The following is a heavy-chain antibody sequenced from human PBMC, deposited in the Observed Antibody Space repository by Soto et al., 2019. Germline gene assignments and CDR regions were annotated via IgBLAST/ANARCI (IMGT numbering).Heavy chain of an antibody. Sequence: EVQLVESGGGLVQPGGSLRLSCAASGFTFSSYWMHWVRQVPGKGLVWVSRIKSDGSRTDYADSVKGRLTISRDNGKNTLYLHMNSLRADDTAVYYCARDGLISVAGVDFDYWGRGTLVTVSS. D-gene: IGHD6-13*01. CDR3: ARDGLISVAGVDFDY. V-gene: IGHV3-74*01. CDR2: IKSDGSRT. J-gene: IGHJ4*02. CDR1: GFTFSSYW.